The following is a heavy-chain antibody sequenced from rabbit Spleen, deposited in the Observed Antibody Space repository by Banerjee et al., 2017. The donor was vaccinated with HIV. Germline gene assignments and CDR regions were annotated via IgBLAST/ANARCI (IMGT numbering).Heavy chain of an antibody. CDR1: GFSFSSSYW. CDR3: ARDSGTSFSSYGMDL. Sequence: QEQLEESGGDLVKPGASLTLTCTASGFSFSSSYWICWVRQAPGKGPEWIACVAAGVSLTSYYATWAKGRFTISKTSSTTVTLQMTSLTAADTATYFCARDSGTSFSSYGMDLWGQGTLVTVS. J-gene: IGHJ6*01. D-gene: IGHD8-1*01. CDR2: VAAGVSLTS. V-gene: IGHV1S45*01.